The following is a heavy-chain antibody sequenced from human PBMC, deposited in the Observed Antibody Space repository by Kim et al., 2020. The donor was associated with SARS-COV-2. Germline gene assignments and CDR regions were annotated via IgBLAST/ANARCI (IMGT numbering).Heavy chain of an antibody. CDR1: GYTFTSYG. CDR3: ARELPHLSLRYSSRGEDDY. CDR2: ISAYNGNT. Sequence: ASVKVSCKASGYTFTSYGISWVRQAPGQGLEWMGWISAYNGNTNYAQKLQGRVTMTTDTSTSTAYMELRSLRSDDTAVYYCARELPHLSLRYSSRGEDDYWGQGTLVTVSS. D-gene: IGHD6-13*01. V-gene: IGHV1-18*01. J-gene: IGHJ4*02.